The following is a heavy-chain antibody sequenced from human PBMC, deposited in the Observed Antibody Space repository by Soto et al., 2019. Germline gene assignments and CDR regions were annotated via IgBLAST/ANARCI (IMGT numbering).Heavy chain of an antibody. D-gene: IGHD2-15*01. Sequence: EVQLLDSGGGLVQPGGSLRLSCTASGFTLTAYAINWVRRAPGKGLEWVSATTGGACLTYYADSVKSRFSVSSDTPGNSLYLHLSSLRPEATAIYYCARVDRGSVARPTRLDHLCEGTLVTVSS. CDR3: ARVDRGSVARPTRLDH. CDR1: GFTLTAYA. V-gene: IGHV3-23*01. J-gene: IGHJ5*02. CDR2: TTGGACLT.